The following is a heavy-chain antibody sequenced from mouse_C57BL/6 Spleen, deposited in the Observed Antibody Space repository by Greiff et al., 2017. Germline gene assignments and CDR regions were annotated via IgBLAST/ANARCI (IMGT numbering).Heavy chain of an antibody. Sequence: EVKLVESGPGLVKPSQSLSLTCSVTGYSITSGYYWNWIRQFPGNKLEWMGYISYDGSNNYNPSLKNRISITRDTSKNQFFLKFNSVTTEDTATYYCARGGSNYYGGFAYWGQGTLVTVSA. CDR3: ARGGSNYYGGFAY. D-gene: IGHD2-5*01. CDR2: ISYDGSN. J-gene: IGHJ3*01. V-gene: IGHV3-6*01. CDR1: GYSITSGYY.